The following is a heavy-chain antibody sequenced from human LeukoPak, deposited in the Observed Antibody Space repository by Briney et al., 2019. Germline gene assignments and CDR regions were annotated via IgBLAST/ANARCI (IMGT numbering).Heavy chain of an antibody. CDR1: GGSSSGYY. V-gene: IGHV4-34*01. D-gene: IGHD2-2*01. CDR2: INHSGST. CDR3: ARSYCSSTTCYIVAFDI. Sequence: RASETLSLTCAVYGGSSSGYYWSWIRQPPGKGLEWIGEINHSGSTNYNPSLKSRVTISVDTSKNQFSLKLSSVTAADTAVYYCARSYCSSTTCYIVAFDIWGQGTMVTVSS. J-gene: IGHJ3*02.